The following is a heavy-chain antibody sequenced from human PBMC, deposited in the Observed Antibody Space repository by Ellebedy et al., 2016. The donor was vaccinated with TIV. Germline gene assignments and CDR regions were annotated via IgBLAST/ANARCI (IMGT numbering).Heavy chain of an antibody. CDR1: GLTFSSYP. Sequence: PGGSLRPSCTVPGLTFSSYPIHWVRLAPGKGLEWVTLISYDGTTKYNADSVKGRFTISRDISKNTVYLQMNNLRGDDTALYYCATSAVGHSHGYYFDYWGQGTLVTVSA. D-gene: IGHD3-22*01. V-gene: IGHV3-30-3*01. CDR3: ATSAVGHSHGYYFDY. J-gene: IGHJ4*02. CDR2: ISYDGTTK.